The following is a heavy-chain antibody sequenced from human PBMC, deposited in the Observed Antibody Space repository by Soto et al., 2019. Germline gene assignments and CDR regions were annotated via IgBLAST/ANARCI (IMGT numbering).Heavy chain of an antibody. CDR1: GFTFSSYG. J-gene: IGHJ3*02. Sequence: QVQLVESGGGVVQPGRSLRISCAASGFTFSSYGMHWVRQAPGKGLEWVAAISYHGSNKYYAESVKGRFTISRDNSKNSLYLQMYRVRAEDTDVYYCAKAAYYDFWRGYLPDDALDIWGQGTMVTVSS. D-gene: IGHD3-3*01. CDR2: ISYHGSNK. V-gene: IGHV3-30*18. CDR3: AKAAYYDFWRGYLPDDALDI.